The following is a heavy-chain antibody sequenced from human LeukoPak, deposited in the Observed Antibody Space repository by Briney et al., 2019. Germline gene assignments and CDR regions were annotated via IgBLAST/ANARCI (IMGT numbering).Heavy chain of an antibody. Sequence: ASVKVSCKASGGTFSSYAISWVRQAPGQGLEWMGRIIPIFGTANYAQKFQGRVTITTDESTTTAYMELSSLRSEDTAVYYCARGRVVPAAMLDYYYYYMDVWGKGTTVTVSS. V-gene: IGHV1-69*05. J-gene: IGHJ6*03. CDR3: ARGRVVPAAMLDYYYYYMDV. CDR1: GGTFSSYA. CDR2: IIPIFGTA. D-gene: IGHD2-2*01.